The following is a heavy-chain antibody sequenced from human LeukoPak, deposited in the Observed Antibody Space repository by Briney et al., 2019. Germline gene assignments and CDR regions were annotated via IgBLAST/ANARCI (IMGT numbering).Heavy chain of an antibody. V-gene: IGHV1-2*02. Sequence: ASVKVSRHASGYSFSDYYVHWLRQAPGQGLEWMGWINPDNGGTNYAQNFQGRVTMSRDSSISTVYMDLSRLTSDDTAVFYCVRESRVGNWFDPWGQGNQVIVSS. D-gene: IGHD2-15*01. J-gene: IGHJ5*02. CDR1: GYSFSDYY. CDR2: INPDNGGT. CDR3: VRESRVGNWFDP.